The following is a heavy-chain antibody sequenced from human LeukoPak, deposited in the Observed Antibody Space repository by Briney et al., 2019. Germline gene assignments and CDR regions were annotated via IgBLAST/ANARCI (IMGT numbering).Heavy chain of an antibody. D-gene: IGHD4-17*01. J-gene: IGHJ4*02. CDR3: ARLEHYAKTFDS. Sequence: ASVEVSCKASGYTFTSYGISWVRQAPGQGLEWMGWISAYNGNTNYAQKLKGRVTMTTDTSTSTAYMELRSLRSDDTAVYYCARLEHYAKTFDSCGQGTLVTVSS. V-gene: IGHV1-18*01. CDR1: GYTFTSYG. CDR2: ISAYNGNT.